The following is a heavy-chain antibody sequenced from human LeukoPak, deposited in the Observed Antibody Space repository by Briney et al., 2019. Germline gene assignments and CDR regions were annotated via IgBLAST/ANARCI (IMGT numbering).Heavy chain of an antibody. Sequence: PGGPLRLSCTGSGFIFSSYAMSWVRQAPGKGLEWVAVIRGSGSKTHYADSVKGRFTISRDNSNSTLYLQMDSLRGDDAAVYYCAKAVGSISWSFDYWGQGTLVTVSS. J-gene: IGHJ4*02. CDR3: AKAVGSISWSFDY. CDR1: GFIFSSYA. D-gene: IGHD6-13*01. V-gene: IGHV3-23*01. CDR2: IRGSGSKT.